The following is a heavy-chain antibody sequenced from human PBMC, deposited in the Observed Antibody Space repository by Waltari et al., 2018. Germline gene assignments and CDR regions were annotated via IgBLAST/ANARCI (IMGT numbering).Heavy chain of an antibody. CDR1: GFSFSNYW. CDR2: IDQDADKK. Sequence: EVQMIESGGGLVQPGVSRRLSCASSGFSFSNYWMSWVRLAPGKGLEWVANIDQDADKKYYLDSVRGRFTISRDNTKNSLYLQMNSLRADDTAVYYCATDGNYFAFWGQGTLVTVSS. CDR3: ATDGNYFAF. V-gene: IGHV3-7*03. D-gene: IGHD3-10*01. J-gene: IGHJ4*02.